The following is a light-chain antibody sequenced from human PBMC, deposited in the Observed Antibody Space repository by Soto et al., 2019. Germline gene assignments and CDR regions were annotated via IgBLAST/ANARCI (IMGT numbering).Light chain of an antibody. CDR1: SSNVGSYDL. Sequence: QSALTQPASVSGSPGQSITISCTGTSSNVGSYDLVSWYQQHPGEAPKLMIYEGTKRPSGVSNRFSGSKSANTASLTISGLQAEDEADYYCSSYTSSSTGVFGGGTKVTVL. V-gene: IGLV2-14*02. CDR3: SSYTSSSTGV. CDR2: EGT. J-gene: IGLJ3*02.